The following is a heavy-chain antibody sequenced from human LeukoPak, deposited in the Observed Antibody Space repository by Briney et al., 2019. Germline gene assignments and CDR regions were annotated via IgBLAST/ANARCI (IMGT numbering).Heavy chain of an antibody. D-gene: IGHD5-18*01. CDR3: ARDQPIGYNYGYPFDN. CDR1: GFTFSDYY. V-gene: IGHV3-11*04. Sequence: GGSLRLSCAASGFTFSDYYMSWIRQAPGKGLEWVSYISSSGSTIYYADSVKGRFTISRDNAKDSLYLQMNNLRVEDTAVYYCARDQPIGYNYGYPFDNWGQGTLVTVSS. CDR2: ISSSGSTI. J-gene: IGHJ4*02.